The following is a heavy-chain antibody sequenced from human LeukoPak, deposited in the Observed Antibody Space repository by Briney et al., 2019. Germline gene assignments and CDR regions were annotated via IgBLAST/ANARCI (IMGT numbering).Heavy chain of an antibody. Sequence: PGGSLRLSCAASGFTFSTYGMHWVRQAPGKGLEWVSVISYDGSDKYYADSVKGRFTTSRDNSKNTVYLQMIGLRAEDTAVYYCAKDQGSSGRNAFDIWGRGTTVTVSS. D-gene: IGHD6-19*01. CDR1: GFTFSTYG. V-gene: IGHV3-30*18. CDR2: ISYDGSDK. J-gene: IGHJ3*02. CDR3: AKDQGSSGRNAFDI.